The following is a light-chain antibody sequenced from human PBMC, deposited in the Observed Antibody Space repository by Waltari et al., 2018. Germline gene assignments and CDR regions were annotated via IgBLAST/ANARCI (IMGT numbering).Light chain of an antibody. V-gene: IGKV2-30*01. CDR1: QSLVSSAGNTY. Sequence: EVVMTQSPLSLPVTLGQPASISCRSSQSLVSSAGNTYSTWFQQRPGQSPRRLVYKVSNRDSGVPDRFSGSGSGTDFTLRISRVEAEDVGLYYCMQGTHWPWTFGQGTKVEIK. CDR3: MQGTHWPWT. CDR2: KVS. J-gene: IGKJ1*01.